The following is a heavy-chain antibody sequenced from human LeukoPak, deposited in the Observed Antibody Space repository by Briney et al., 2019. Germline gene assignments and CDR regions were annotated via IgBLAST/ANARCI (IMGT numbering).Heavy chain of an antibody. CDR1: GDSISSSSYN. Sequence: SETLSLTCSVSGDSISSSSYNWGWIRQPPGKGLEWIGSISYSGSTKYNPSLKSRITISVDTSKNHFSLKLNSATAADTAIYYCARQRTVVTPEFFDYWGQGTLVIVSS. V-gene: IGHV4-39*01. CDR2: ISYSGST. CDR3: ARQRTVVTPEFFDY. D-gene: IGHD4-23*01. J-gene: IGHJ4*02.